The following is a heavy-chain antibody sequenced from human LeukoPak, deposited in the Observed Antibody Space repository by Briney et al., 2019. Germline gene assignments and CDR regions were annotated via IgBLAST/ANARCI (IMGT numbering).Heavy chain of an antibody. J-gene: IGHJ4*02. CDR3: AREVPPFYDYVWGSHRYYFDY. D-gene: IGHD3-16*02. V-gene: IGHV1-69*13. CDR1: GGTFSSYA. CDR2: IIPIFGTA. Sequence: GASVKVSCKASGGTFSSYAISWVRQAPGQGLEWMGGIIPIFGTANYAQKFQGRVTITADESTSTAYMELSSLRSEDTAVYYCAREVPPFYDYVWGSHRYYFDYWGQGTLVTVSS.